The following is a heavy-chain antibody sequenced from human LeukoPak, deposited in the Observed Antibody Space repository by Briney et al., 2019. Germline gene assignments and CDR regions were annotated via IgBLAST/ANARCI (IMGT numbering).Heavy chain of an antibody. CDR2: MNPNSGNT. CDR3: ARGIPNGYGSSWYQVENWFDP. J-gene: IGHJ5*02. V-gene: IGHV1-8*01. D-gene: IGHD6-13*01. CDR1: GYTFTSYD. Sequence: ASVKVSCKASGYTFTSYDINWVRQAAGQGLEWMGWMNPNSGNTGYAQKFQGRVTMTRNTSISTAYMELSSLRSEDTAVYYCARGIPNGYGSSWYQVENWFDPWGQGTLVTVSS.